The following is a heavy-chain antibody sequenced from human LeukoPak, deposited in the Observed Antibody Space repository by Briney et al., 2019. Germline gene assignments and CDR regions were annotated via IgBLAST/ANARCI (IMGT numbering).Heavy chain of an antibody. Sequence: ASVKVSCKASGYTFTGYYMHWVRQAPGQGLEWMGWINPNSGGTNYAQKFQGRVTMTRDTSISTAYMELSRLRSDDTAVYYCARLGFGELLGTFADYWGQGTLVTVSS. D-gene: IGHD3-10*01. CDR1: GYTFTGYY. CDR2: INPNSGGT. V-gene: IGHV1-2*02. J-gene: IGHJ4*02. CDR3: ARLGFGELLGTFADY.